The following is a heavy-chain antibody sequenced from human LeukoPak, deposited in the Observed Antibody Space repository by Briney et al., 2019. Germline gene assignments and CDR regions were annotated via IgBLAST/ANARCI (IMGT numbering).Heavy chain of an antibody. CDR2: IRNKANGYAT. D-gene: IGHD4-17*01. CDR3: TGQPNYGDYPN. CDR1: GFTFSGYW. Sequence: GGSLRLSCAASGFTFSGYWMTWVRQASGKGLEWVGRIRNKANGYATAYVESVKGRFTISRDDSKNTAYLQMNSLKTEDTAVYYCTGQPNYGDYPNWGQGTLVTVSS. V-gene: IGHV3-73*01. J-gene: IGHJ4*02.